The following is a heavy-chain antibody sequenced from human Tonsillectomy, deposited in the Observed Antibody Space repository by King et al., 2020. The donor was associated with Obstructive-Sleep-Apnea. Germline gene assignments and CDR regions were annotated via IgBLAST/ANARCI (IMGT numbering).Heavy chain of an antibody. V-gene: IGHV3-23*04. Sequence: DVQLVESGGGLVQPGGSLRLSCAASGFTFSSYAMSWVRQAPGKGLEWVSAISGSGGSTYYADSVKGRFTISRDNSKNTLYLQMNSLRAEDTAVYYCAGEPKGPVRGVIMPLGYWGQGTLVTVSS. D-gene: IGHD3-10*01. CDR2: ISGSGGST. J-gene: IGHJ4*02. CDR1: GFTFSSYA. CDR3: AGEPKGPVRGVIMPLGY.